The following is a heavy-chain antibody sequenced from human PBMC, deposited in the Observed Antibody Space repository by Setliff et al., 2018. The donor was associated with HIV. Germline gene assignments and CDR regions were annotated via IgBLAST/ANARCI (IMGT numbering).Heavy chain of an antibody. CDR3: ATNREQLTMTYYYYYMDF. V-gene: IGHV1-69*13. CDR1: GGTFSSYA. Sequence: SVKVSCKASGGTFSSYAISWVRRAPGQGPEWMGAIIPIFGTTKYAQRFQGRVTITADASTSTAYMELSSLRSEDTAVYYCATNREQLTMTYYYYYMDFWGKGTTVTVSS. J-gene: IGHJ6*03. CDR2: IIPIFGTT. D-gene: IGHD6-13*01.